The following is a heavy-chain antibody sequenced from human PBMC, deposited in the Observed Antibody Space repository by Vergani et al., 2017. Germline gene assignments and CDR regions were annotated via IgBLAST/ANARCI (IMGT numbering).Heavy chain of an antibody. D-gene: IGHD3-22*01. J-gene: IGHJ4*02. CDR3: ARAQYYYDSSGPYYFDY. Sequence: QVQLVQSGAEVKKPGSSVKVSCKASGGTFSSYAISWVRQAPGQGLEWMGRIIAIFGTANYAQKFQGRVTITADESTSTAYMELSSLRSEDTAVYYCARAQYYYDSSGPYYFDYWGQATLVTVS. CDR2: IIAIFGTA. CDR1: GGTFSSYA. V-gene: IGHV1-69*13.